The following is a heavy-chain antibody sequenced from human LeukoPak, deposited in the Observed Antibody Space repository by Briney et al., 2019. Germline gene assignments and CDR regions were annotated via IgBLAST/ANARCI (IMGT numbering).Heavy chain of an antibody. CDR3: ARGRDTGFDY. Sequence: GRSLRLSCAASGFTFSSYAMHWVRQAPGKGLEWVAVISYDGSNKYYADSVKGRFTISRDNSKNTLYLQMNSLRAEDTAVYYCARGRDTGFDYWGQGTLVTVSS. D-gene: IGHD1-14*01. CDR2: ISYDGSNK. CDR1: GFTFSSYA. J-gene: IGHJ4*02. V-gene: IGHV3-30-3*01.